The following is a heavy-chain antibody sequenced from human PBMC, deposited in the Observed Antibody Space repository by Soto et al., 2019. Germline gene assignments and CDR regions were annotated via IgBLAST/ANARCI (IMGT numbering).Heavy chain of an antibody. V-gene: IGHV3-43*01. D-gene: IGHD3-9*01. CDR1: GFSFEDYT. Sequence: ESGGGVVQPGGSLRLSCAASGFSFEDYTMHWVRQGPGKGPEWISLISWDGGITDYSDSVKGRFISSRDNSKNSLFLEMNSLTSEDAATYFCARDSYDILTGQKRYFDFWGQGTLVTVSS. J-gene: IGHJ4*02. CDR2: ISWDGGIT. CDR3: ARDSYDILTGQKRYFDF.